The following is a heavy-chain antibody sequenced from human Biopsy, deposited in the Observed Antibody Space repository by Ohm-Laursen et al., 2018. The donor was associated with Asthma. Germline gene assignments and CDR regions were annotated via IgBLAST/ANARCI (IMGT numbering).Heavy chain of an antibody. D-gene: IGHD6-13*01. CDR3: ARATVAAAGND. V-gene: IGHV3-33*01. Sequence: SLRLSCAASGFTFSSYGMHWVRQAPGKGLEWVAVIWYDGSNKYYADSVKGRFTISRDNSKNTVSLEMNSLRRDDTAVYFCARATVAAAGNDWGQGTLVTASS. CDR2: IWYDGSNK. CDR1: GFTFSSYG. J-gene: IGHJ4*02.